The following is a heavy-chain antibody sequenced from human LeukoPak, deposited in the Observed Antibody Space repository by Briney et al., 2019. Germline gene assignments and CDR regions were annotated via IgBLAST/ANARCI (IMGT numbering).Heavy chain of an antibody. CDR3: ARGPYSSSWHSPLDY. Sequence: PSETLSLTCVVSGXSISSGTHYWSWIRQPPGKGLEWIGCLYYNGNTNYNPSLKSRVTIPVDTSENQFSLKLTSVTAADTAVYYCARGPYSSSWHSPLDYWGQGALVTVSS. V-gene: IGHV4-61*01. J-gene: IGHJ4*02. D-gene: IGHD6-13*01. CDR1: GXSISSGTHY. CDR2: LYYNGNT.